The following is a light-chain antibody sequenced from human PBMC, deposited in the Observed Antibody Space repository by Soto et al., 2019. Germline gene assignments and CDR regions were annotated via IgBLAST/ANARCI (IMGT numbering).Light chain of an antibody. V-gene: IGKV3-20*01. CDR1: QSVSSSY. CDR3: QQYGRSRT. J-gene: IGKJ1*01. Sequence: EIVLTQSPGTLSLSPGERATLSCRASQSVSSSYLAWYQQKPGQAPRLLIYGASSRATGIPDRFSGSGSGTDFTLTIGRLESEDFAVYYCQQYGRSRTFGQGTKVDIK. CDR2: GAS.